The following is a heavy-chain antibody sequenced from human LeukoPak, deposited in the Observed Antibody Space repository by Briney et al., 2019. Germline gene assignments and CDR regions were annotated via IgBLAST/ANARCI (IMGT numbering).Heavy chain of an antibody. D-gene: IGHD2-15*01. CDR3: ARVLRYCSGGNCYSGGLGYMDV. CDR2: ISSSSSTI. V-gene: IGHV3-48*01. J-gene: IGHJ6*03. CDR1: GFTFSSYE. Sequence: GGSLRLSCAASGFTFSSYEMNWVRQAPGKGLEWVSYISSSSSTIYYADSAKGRFTISRDNAKNSLYLQMNSLRAEDTAVYYCARVLRYCSGGNCYSGGLGYMDVWGKGTTVTISS.